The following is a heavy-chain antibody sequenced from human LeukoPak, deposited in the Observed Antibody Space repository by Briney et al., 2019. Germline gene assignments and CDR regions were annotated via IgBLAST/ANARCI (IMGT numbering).Heavy chain of an antibody. Sequence: SETLSLTCAVYGGSFSGYYWSWIRQPPGKGLEWIGEINHSGSTNYNPSLKSRVTISVDTSKNQFSLKLSSVTAADTAVYYCARHGIITMVRGVIITPPSYYFDYWGQGTLVTVSS. CDR3: ARHGIITMVRGVIITPPSYYFDY. V-gene: IGHV4-34*01. CDR1: GGSFSGYY. J-gene: IGHJ4*02. D-gene: IGHD3-10*01. CDR2: INHSGST.